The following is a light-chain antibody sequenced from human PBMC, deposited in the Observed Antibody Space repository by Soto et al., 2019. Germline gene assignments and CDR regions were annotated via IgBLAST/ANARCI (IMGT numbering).Light chain of an antibody. CDR1: SSDVGGYNY. Sequence: QSALTQPASVSGSPGQSITISCTGTSSDVGGYNYVSWYQQHPGKAPKLMVYDVSNRPSGVSNRFSGSKSGDTASLTISGLQVEDEADYYCSSYTNRATYVFGTGTKVTVL. CDR2: DVS. V-gene: IGLV2-14*01. CDR3: SSYTNRATYV. J-gene: IGLJ1*01.